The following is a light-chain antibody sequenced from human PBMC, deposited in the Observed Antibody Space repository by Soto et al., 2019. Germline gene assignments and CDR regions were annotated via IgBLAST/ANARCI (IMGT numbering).Light chain of an antibody. CDR2: WAS. CDR1: QSVLYSSNNKNY. Sequence: DILITHSPDSLAVSRGERATINCKSSQSVLYSSNNKNYLAWYQQKPGQPPKLLIYWASTRESGVPDRFSGSGSGTDFTLTISSLQAEDVAVYYCQQYYSTPWTFGQGTKVDIK. CDR3: QQYYSTPWT. V-gene: IGKV4-1*01. J-gene: IGKJ1*01.